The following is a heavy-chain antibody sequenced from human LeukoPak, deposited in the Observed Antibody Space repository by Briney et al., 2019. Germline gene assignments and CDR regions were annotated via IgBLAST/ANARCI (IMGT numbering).Heavy chain of an antibody. Sequence: GGSLRLSCAASGFTFSSYWMHWVRQGPGKELTWVSHINSDGTTTNYADSVKGRFTISRDNAKNPLYLQMNSLRVEDTAVHYCARFSSGWSPSGFDYWGQGTLVTVSS. CDR3: ARFSSGWSPSGFDY. CDR2: INSDGTTT. J-gene: IGHJ4*02. CDR1: GFTFSSYW. D-gene: IGHD6-19*01. V-gene: IGHV3-74*01.